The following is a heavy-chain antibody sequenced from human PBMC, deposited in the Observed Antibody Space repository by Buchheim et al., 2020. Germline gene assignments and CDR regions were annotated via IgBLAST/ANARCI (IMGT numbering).Heavy chain of an antibody. Sequence: QVQLVESGGGVVQPGRSLRLSCAASGFTFSSYGMHWVRQAPGKGLEWVAVISYDGSNKYYADSVKGRFTISRDNSKNTLYLQMNSLRAEDTAVYYCAKGGFGESEEYFDYWGQGTL. D-gene: IGHD3-10*01. CDR1: GFTFSSYG. CDR3: AKGGFGESEEYFDY. V-gene: IGHV3-30*18. J-gene: IGHJ4*02. CDR2: ISYDGSNK.